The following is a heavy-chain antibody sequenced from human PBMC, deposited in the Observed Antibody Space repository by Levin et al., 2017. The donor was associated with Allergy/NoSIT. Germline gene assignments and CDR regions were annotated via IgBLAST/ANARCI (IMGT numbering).Heavy chain of an antibody. CDR3: ARGTRTGTKRIDY. Sequence: SETLSLTCTVSDASIGSSPYFWGWIRQPPGKGLEWIGSISDSGSTYYSLSLKSRVTISKDTSKNQLSLRLTSVTAADTALYYCARGTRTGTKRIDYWGQGTLVTVSS. V-gene: IGHV4-39*07. CDR1: DASIGSSPYF. D-gene: IGHD1-1*01. CDR2: ISDSGST. J-gene: IGHJ4*02.